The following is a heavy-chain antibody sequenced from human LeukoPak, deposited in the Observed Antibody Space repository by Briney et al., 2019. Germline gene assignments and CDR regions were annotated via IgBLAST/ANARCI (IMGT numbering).Heavy chain of an antibody. CDR3: AKGYYDSSGYYYGY. V-gene: IGHV3-53*01. CDR1: GFTVSNHS. CDR2: LYSGGNT. Sequence: GGSLRLSCVVSGFTVSNHSVSWVRQAPGKGLEWVSVLYSGGNTYYADSVKGRFTISRDNSKNTLYLQMNSLRAEDTAVYYCAKGYYDSSGYYYGYWGQGTLVTVSS. J-gene: IGHJ4*02. D-gene: IGHD3-22*01.